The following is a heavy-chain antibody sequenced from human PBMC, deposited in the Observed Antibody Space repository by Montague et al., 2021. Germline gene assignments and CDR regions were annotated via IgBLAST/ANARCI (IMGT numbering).Heavy chain of an antibody. D-gene: IGHD3-10*01. CDR2: ISGSRTDI. CDR1: GFTFGSYS. J-gene: IGHJ4*02. V-gene: IGHV3-48*02. Sequence: SLRLSCAASGFTFGSYSMRWVRQAPGKGLEWLSYISGSRTDIYYADSVKGRFTISRDNANNLLYLQMNSLKDEDTAVYYGTRDRYRGGSDCGGQGTLVIVSS. CDR3: TRDRYRGGSDC.